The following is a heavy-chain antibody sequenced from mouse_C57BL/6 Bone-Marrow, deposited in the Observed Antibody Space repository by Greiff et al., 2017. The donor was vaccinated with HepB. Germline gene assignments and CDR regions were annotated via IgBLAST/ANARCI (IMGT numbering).Heavy chain of an antibody. CDR2: INPSSGYT. D-gene: IGHD2-1*01. Sequence: VQLQQSGAELAKPGASVKLSCKASGYTFTSYWMHWVKQRPGQGLEWIGYINPSSGYTKYNQKFKDKATLTADKSTSTAYMQLSSLTYENSAVYYCARSYGNSYFDCWGQGTTLTVSS. V-gene: IGHV1-7*01. J-gene: IGHJ2*01. CDR1: GYTFTSYW. CDR3: ARSYGNSYFDC.